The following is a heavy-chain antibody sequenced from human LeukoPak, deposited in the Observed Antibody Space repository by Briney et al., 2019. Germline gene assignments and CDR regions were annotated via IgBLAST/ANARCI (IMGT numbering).Heavy chain of an antibody. CDR1: GGSISSYY. J-gene: IGHJ3*02. Sequence: PSETLSLTCTVSGGSISSYYWSWIRQPAGKGLEWIGRIYSGGNTNYNPSLKTRVTMSVDTSKNQSSLKLTSVTAADTAVYYCARGPYGSGSYAFNIWGQGTMVTVSS. V-gene: IGHV4-4*07. CDR3: ARGPYGSGSYAFNI. D-gene: IGHD3-10*01. CDR2: IYSGGNT.